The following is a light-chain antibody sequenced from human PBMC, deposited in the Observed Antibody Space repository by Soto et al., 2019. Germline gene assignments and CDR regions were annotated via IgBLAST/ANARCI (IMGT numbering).Light chain of an antibody. Sequence: QSVLTQPASVSGSPGQSITISCTGTSSDVGGYSYVSWYQQHPGKAPKLMIYEVRNRPSGVSNRFSGSKSGNTASLTISGLRAEDEADYYCSSYTSSSTRVFGTGTKVTVL. CDR2: EVR. CDR1: SSDVGGYSY. CDR3: SSYTSSSTRV. J-gene: IGLJ1*01. V-gene: IGLV2-14*01.